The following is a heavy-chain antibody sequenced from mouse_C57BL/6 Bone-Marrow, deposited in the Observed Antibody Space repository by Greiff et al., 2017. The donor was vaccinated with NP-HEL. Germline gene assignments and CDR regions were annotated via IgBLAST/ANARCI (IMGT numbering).Heavy chain of an antibody. CDR3: APSTMVTRDY. CDR1: GYTFTDYY. D-gene: IGHD2-2*01. V-gene: IGHV1-19*01. Sequence: VQLKQSGPVLVKPGASVKMSCKASGYTFTDYYMNWVKQSHGKSLEWIGVINPYNGGTSYNQKFKGKATLTVDKSSSTAYMELNSLTSEDSAVYYCAPSTMVTRDYWGQGTTLTVSS. J-gene: IGHJ2*01. CDR2: INPYNGGT.